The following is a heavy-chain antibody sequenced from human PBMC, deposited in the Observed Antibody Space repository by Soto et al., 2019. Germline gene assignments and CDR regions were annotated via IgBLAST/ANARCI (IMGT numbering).Heavy chain of an antibody. CDR2: IFVDGIT. CDR1: GDSIARGAHY. D-gene: IGHD2-21*01. CDR3: ARDRVFQV. Sequence: SETLSLTCTVSGDSIARGAHYWTWIRQHPGKGLEWIGYIFVDGITNYNPSLQSRVVISLDTSKNQFSLMLSSVTAADTAVYYCARDRVFQVWGQGTTVTVSS. J-gene: IGHJ6*02. V-gene: IGHV4-31*03.